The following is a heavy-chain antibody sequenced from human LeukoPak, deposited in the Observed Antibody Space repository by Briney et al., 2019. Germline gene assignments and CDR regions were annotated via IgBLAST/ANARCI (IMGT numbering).Heavy chain of an antibody. CDR3: ARGALYSGWSYYFDS. CDR1: GGSISSYY. V-gene: IGHV4-4*07. J-gene: IGHJ4*02. D-gene: IGHD6-19*01. Sequence: PSETLSLTCTVSGGSISSYYWSWIRQPAGKGLEWIGRIYASGSANYNPSLKSRVTMSGDTSKNQFSLKLSSVTAADTAVYYCARGALYSGWSYYFDSWGQGTLVTVSS. CDR2: IYASGSA.